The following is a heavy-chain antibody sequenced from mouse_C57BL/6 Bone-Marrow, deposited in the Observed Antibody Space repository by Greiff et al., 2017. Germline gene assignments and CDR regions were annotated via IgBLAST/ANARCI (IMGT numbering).Heavy chain of an antibody. D-gene: IGHD2-3*01. CDR2: IYPGSGNT. V-gene: IGHV1-76*01. J-gene: IGHJ1*03. Sequence: VKLMESGAELVRPGASVKLSCKASGYTFTDPYINWVKQRPGQGLEWIARIYPGSGNTYYNEKFKGKATLTAEKSSSTAYMQLSSLTSEDSAVXFCAFRWSWGTGTTVTVSS. CDR3: AFRWS. CDR1: GYTFTDPY.